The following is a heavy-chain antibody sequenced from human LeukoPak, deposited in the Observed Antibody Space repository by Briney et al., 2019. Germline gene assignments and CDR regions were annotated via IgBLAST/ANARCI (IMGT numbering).Heavy chain of an antibody. J-gene: IGHJ4*02. CDR1: GFTFSSYA. Sequence: PGGSLRLSCAASGFTFSSYAMSWVRQAPGKGLEWVSAISDIGGNTYYADSAKGRFTISRDNSKNTVYLQMNSLRAEDTAEYYCAKDRRGCSGTSCYYRFDYWGPGTLVTVSS. D-gene: IGHD2-2*01. V-gene: IGHV3-23*01. CDR3: AKDRRGCSGTSCYYRFDY. CDR2: ISDIGGNT.